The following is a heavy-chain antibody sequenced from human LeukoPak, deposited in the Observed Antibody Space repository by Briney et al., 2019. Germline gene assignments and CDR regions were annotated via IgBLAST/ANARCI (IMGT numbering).Heavy chain of an antibody. J-gene: IGHJ4*02. CDR3: ARVRPGVRDGYNNDY. Sequence: GASLKVSCKASGYTFTGYYMHWVRQAPGHGLEWMGRINPNSGGTNYAQKVQGRVTMTRDTSISTAYMELSRLRSDDTAVYYCARVRPGVRDGYNNDYWGQGTLVTVSS. D-gene: IGHD5-24*01. V-gene: IGHV1-2*06. CDR1: GYTFTGYY. CDR2: INPNSGGT.